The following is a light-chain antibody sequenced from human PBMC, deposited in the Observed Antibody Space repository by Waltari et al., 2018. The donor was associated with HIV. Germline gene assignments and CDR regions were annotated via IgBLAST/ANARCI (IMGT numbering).Light chain of an antibody. CDR3: QSYDSSLSGSGV. J-gene: IGLJ3*02. CDR1: SSNIGAGFD. Sequence: QSVLTQPPSVSAAPGQRVPISCPGSSSNIGAGFDVHWSQQLPGTAPKLLIYGNSNRPSGVPDRFSGSKSGTSASLAITVLQAEDEADYYCQSYDSSLSGSGVFGGGTKLTVL. V-gene: IGLV1-40*01. CDR2: GNS.